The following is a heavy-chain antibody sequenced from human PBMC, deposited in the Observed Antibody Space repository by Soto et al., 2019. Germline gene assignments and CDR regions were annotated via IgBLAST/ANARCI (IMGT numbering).Heavy chain of an antibody. CDR3: ANNYDFWSGYSPYSDY. J-gene: IGHJ4*02. CDR2: INSDGSST. CDR1: GFTFSSYW. D-gene: IGHD3-3*01. V-gene: IGHV3-74*01. Sequence: GGSLRLSCAASGFTFSSYWMHWVRQAPGKGLAWVSRINSDGSSTSYADSVKGRFTISRDNAKNTLYLQLTSLRAEDTAVYYCANNYDFWSGYSPYSDYWGQGTLVTVSS.